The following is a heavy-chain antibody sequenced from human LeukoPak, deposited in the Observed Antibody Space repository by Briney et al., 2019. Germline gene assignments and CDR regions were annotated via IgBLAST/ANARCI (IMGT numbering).Heavy chain of an antibody. CDR1: GFTFSTYW. D-gene: IGHD4-17*01. CDR2: IKHDGSEK. CDR3: ARGGYDYGDYSLGMDV. J-gene: IGHJ6*04. Sequence: PGGSLRLSCAVSGFTFSTYWMSWVRQAPGKGLEWVANIKHDGSEKYSVDSAKGRFTISRDNAKNSLYLQMNSLRAEDTAVYYCARGGYDYGDYSLGMDVWGKGTTVTISS. V-gene: IGHV3-7*01.